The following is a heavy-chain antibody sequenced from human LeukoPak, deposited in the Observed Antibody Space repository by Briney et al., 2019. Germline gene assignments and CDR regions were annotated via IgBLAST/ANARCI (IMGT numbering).Heavy chain of an antibody. CDR2: IYPGDPDS. D-gene: IGHD3-16*01. J-gene: IGHJ3*02. Sequence: GESLKISCKGSGYSFSNYWIAWVRQMPGKGLEWMGIIYPGDPDSKYSRSFQGQVTTSADKSINTAYLQWSSLKASDSGMYCARRLGGADVFDIWGQGTKVTVSS. CDR3: ARRLGGADVFDI. CDR1: GYSFSNYW. V-gene: IGHV5-51*01.